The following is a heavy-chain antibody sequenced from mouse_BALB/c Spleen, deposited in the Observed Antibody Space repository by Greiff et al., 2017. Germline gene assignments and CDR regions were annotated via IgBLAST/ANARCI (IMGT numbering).Heavy chain of an antibody. CDR2: ISDGGSYT. J-gene: IGHJ2*01. D-gene: IGHD1-1*01. Sequence: DVMLVESGGGLVKPGGSLKLSCAASGFTFSDYYMYWVRQTPEKRLEWVATISDGGSYTYYPDSVKGRFTISRDNAKNNLYLQMSSLKSEDTAMYYCARGRGYYPDYWGQGTTLTVSS. V-gene: IGHV5-4*02. CDR3: ARGRGYYPDY. CDR1: GFTFSDYY.